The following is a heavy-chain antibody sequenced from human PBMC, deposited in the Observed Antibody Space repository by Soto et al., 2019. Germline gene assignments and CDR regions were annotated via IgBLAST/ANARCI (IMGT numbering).Heavy chain of an antibody. J-gene: IGHJ4*02. Sequence: ASEKVSCKASGYTFTSYGISWVRQAPGQGLEWMGWISAYNGNTNYAQKLQGRVTMTTDTSTSTAYMELRSLRSDDTAVYYCARGNRPWSGYVAFDYWGQGTLVTVSS. V-gene: IGHV1-18*04. D-gene: IGHD5-12*01. CDR3: ARGNRPWSGYVAFDY. CDR2: ISAYNGNT. CDR1: GYTFTSYG.